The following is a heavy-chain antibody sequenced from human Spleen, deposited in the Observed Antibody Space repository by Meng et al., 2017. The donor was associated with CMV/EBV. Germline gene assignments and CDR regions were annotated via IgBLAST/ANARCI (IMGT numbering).Heavy chain of an antibody. Sequence: GESLKISCAASGFTFSSYSMNWVRQAPGKGLEWVSSISSSSSYIYYADSVKGRFTISRDNAKNSLYLQMNSLRAEDTAVYYCAKVGGWYKDTFDIWGQGTMVTVSS. CDR3: AKVGGWYKDTFDI. CDR1: GFTFSSYS. D-gene: IGHD6-19*01. V-gene: IGHV3-21*01. J-gene: IGHJ3*02. CDR2: ISSSSSYI.